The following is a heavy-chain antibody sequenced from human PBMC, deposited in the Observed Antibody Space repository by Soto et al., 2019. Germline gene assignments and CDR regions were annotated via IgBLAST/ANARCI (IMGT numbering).Heavy chain of an antibody. J-gene: IGHJ4*02. Sequence: PSETLSLTCTVSGGSISSRNYYWGWIRQPPGKGLEWIGSMYYSGSPYHNPSLKSRVTISVDTSKNQFSLKLTSVTAADTSIYYCARLLYDRSGYYYFDLWGQGIPVTVSS. CDR1: GGSISSRNYY. D-gene: IGHD3-22*01. CDR2: MYYSGSP. V-gene: IGHV4-39*01. CDR3: ARLLYDRSGYYYFDL.